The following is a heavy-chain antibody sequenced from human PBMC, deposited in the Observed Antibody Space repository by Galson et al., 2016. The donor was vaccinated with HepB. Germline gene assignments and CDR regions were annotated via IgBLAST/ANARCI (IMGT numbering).Heavy chain of an antibody. CDR1: GFPFHKYN. J-gene: IGHJ2*01. Sequence: SLRLSCAASGFPFHKYNMNWIRQAPGKGLEWVASIGVSSSYTYHSESVAGRLAISRDTAKQSIFLHMSDLRVEDTARYFCHSFFFFPHFDLWGPGILVAVSS. CDR3: HSFFFFPHFDL. CDR2: IGVSSSYT. V-gene: IGHV3-21*01. D-gene: IGHD2/OR15-2a*01.